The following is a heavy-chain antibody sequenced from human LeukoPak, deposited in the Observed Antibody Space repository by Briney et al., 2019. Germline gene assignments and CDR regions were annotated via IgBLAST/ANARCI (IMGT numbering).Heavy chain of an antibody. Sequence: GGSLRLSCAASGFTFSSYSMNWVRQAPGKGLEWVSSISSSSSYIYYADSVKGRFTISRDNAKNSLYLQMNSLRAEDTAVYYCARVRDILTGYNPYYYYYYGMDVWGQGTTVTVSS. J-gene: IGHJ6*02. D-gene: IGHD3-9*01. CDR3: ARVRDILTGYNPYYYYYYGMDV. V-gene: IGHV3-21*01. CDR1: GFTFSSYS. CDR2: ISSSSSYI.